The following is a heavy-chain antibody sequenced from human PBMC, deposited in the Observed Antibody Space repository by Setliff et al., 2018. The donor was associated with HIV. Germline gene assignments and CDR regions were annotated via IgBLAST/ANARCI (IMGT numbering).Heavy chain of an antibody. D-gene: IGHD4-4*01. CDR2: IRDRANSYET. CDR1: GFSFRVSA. CDR3: SRHDYSKGYYCYLDA. Sequence: PGGSLRLSCATSGFSFRVSAMHWVRQAPGKGLEWVGRIRDRANSYETTYAASVVGRFTVSRDDSKNTAYLQMNSLKTEDTAVYYCSRHDYSKGYYCYLDAWGKGTTVTVSS. J-gene: IGHJ6*03. V-gene: IGHV3-73*01.